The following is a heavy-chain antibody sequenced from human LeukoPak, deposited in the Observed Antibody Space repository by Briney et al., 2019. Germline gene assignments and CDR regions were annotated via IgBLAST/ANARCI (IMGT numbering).Heavy chain of an antibody. CDR3: ARVVRVGVAYFDY. CDR2: FNPGDGST. J-gene: IGHJ4*02. V-gene: IGHV1-46*01. CDR1: GYSFTGYY. D-gene: IGHD1-26*01. Sequence: GASVKVSCKASGYSFTGYYIHWLRQAPGQGLEWMGIFNPGDGSTNYAQKFQGRVTMTRDTSTSTAYIHLSSLRSEDTAEYYCARVVRVGVAYFDYWGQGTLVTVSS.